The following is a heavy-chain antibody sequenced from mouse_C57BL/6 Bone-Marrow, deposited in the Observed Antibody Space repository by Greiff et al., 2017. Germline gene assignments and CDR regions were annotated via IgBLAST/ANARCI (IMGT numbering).Heavy chain of an antibody. CDR3: ARFPDGYYSYYFDY. V-gene: IGHV1-9*01. Sequence: VQLQQSGAELMKPGASVKLSCKATGYTFTGYWIEWVKQRPGHGLEWIGEILPGRGSTNYNEKFKGKATFTADTSSNTAYMQLSSLTTEDSAIYYCARFPDGYYSYYFDYWGQGTTLTVSS. CDR1: GYTFTGYW. J-gene: IGHJ2*01. D-gene: IGHD2-3*01. CDR2: ILPGRGST.